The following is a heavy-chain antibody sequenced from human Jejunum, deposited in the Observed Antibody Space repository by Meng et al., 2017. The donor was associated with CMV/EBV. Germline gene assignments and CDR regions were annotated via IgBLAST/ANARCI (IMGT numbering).Heavy chain of an antibody. Sequence: CAASGFTFSNYALNWVRQAPGKGPEWVANIKQDGTEKYYVDSVKGRFTISRDNAENSLYLQMDGLRAEDTAVYYCARTVGATPFDYWGQGNLVTVSS. CDR1: GFTFSNYA. J-gene: IGHJ4*02. D-gene: IGHD1-26*01. V-gene: IGHV3-7*01. CDR2: IKQDGTEK. CDR3: ARTVGATPFDY.